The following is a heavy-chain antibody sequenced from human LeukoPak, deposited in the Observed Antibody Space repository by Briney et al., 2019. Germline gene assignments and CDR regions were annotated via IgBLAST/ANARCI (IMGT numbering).Heavy chain of an antibody. CDR1: GLTFSRYG. D-gene: IGHD2-2*01. Sequence: PGGSLRLSCAASGLTFSRYGMSWVRQAPGKGLEWVSAISGSGSYTYYADSVKGRGTISRDNSKNTLSLQMNSLRAEDTAVYYCAKGGSSITTVYYYMDVWGKGTTVTVSS. V-gene: IGHV3-23*01. CDR2: ISGSGSYT. CDR3: AKGGSSITTVYYYMDV. J-gene: IGHJ6*03.